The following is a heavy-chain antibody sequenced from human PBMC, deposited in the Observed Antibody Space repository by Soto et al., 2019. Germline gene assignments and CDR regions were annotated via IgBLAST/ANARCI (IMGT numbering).Heavy chain of an antibody. CDR2: ISGSGGST. Sequence: PGGSLRLSCAASGFTFSSYAMSWVRQAPEKGLEWVSGISGSGGSTYYADSVKGRFTISRDNSKKTLYLQMNSLRGEDTAVYYCGKGSAATNYFYYATDVWGQGTTVTVSS. D-gene: IGHD2-15*01. CDR3: GKGSAATNYFYYATDV. CDR1: GFTFSSYA. V-gene: IGHV3-23*01. J-gene: IGHJ6*02.